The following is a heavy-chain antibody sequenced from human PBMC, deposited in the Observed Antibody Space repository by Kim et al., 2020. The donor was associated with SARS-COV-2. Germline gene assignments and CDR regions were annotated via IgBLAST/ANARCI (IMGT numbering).Heavy chain of an antibody. CDR3: ARDEPRYSSSSFLDY. V-gene: IGHV3-48*03. J-gene: IGHJ4*02. D-gene: IGHD6-6*01. Sequence: DSVKGRFTIHSDNAKNTLYLQRNSLRAEDTAVDYCARDEPRYSSSSFLDYWGQGTLVTVSS.